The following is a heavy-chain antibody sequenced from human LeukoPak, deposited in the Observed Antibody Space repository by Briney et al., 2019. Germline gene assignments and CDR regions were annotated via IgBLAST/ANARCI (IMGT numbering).Heavy chain of an antibody. CDR3: AKDRLRDIVGATTHWFDP. CDR1: GFTFSDYY. D-gene: IGHD1-26*01. J-gene: IGHJ5*02. V-gene: IGHV3-11*04. CDR2: ISSSGSTI. Sequence: GGSLRLTCAASGFTFSDYYMSWIRQAPGKGLEWVSYISSSGSTIYYADSVKGRFTISRDNAKNSLYLQMNSLRAEDTAMYHCAKDRLRDIVGATTHWFDPWGQGTLVTVSS.